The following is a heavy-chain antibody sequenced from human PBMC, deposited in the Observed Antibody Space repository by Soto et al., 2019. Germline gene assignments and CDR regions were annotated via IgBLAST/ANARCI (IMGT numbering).Heavy chain of an antibody. D-gene: IGHD4-17*01. CDR3: ARATTVTTTDY. J-gene: IGHJ4*02. CDR1: GYSISSGYY. V-gene: IGHV4-38-2*01. Sequence: PLETLSLTCAVSGYSISSGYYWGWIRQPPGKGLEWIGSIYHSGSTYYNPSLKSRVTISVDTSKNQFSLKLSSVTAADTAVYYCARATTVTTTDYWGQGTLVTVSS. CDR2: IYHSGST.